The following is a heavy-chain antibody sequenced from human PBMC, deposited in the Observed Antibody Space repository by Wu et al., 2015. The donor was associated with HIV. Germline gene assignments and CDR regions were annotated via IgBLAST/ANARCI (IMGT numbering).Heavy chain of an antibody. J-gene: IGHJ4*02. D-gene: IGHD3-22*01. CDR1: GYIFTGFY. Sequence: QVHLVQSGAEVKKPGASVKVSCKASGYIFTGFYLHWVRQAPGQGLEWMGWINPNSGSTIYAQNFQDRVNMTRDTSISTAYMELTRLYSADRAIYYCARVYVPDSNGYYGYDYWGQGTLVTVSS. CDR3: ARVYVPDSNGYYGYDY. V-gene: IGHV1-2*02. CDR2: INPNSGST.